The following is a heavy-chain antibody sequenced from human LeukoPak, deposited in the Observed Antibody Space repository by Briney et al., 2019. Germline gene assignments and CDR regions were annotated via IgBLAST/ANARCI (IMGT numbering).Heavy chain of an antibody. V-gene: IGHV1-18*01. J-gene: IGHJ4*02. CDR1: GYTFTRYG. CDR2: ISAYNGNT. D-gene: IGHD3-22*01. Sequence: GASVKVSCKASGYTFTRYGISWVRQAPGQGLEWMGWISAYNGNTNYAQKLQGRVTMTTDTSTSTAYMELRSLRSDDTAVYYCARDRLPQYYYDSSAHSPSPFDYWGQGTLVTVSS. CDR3: ARDRLPQYYYDSSAHSPSPFDY.